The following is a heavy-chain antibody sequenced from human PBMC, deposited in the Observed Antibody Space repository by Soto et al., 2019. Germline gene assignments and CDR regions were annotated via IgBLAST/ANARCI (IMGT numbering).Heavy chain of an antibody. J-gene: IGHJ5*02. V-gene: IGHV1-2*04. CDR3: ARGSGGVAGTLDP. Sequence: EASVKVSCKTSGYTFTGYYIHWVRQAPGQGLEWMGWINPHTGVTNYAQNFQGWVTMTRDTSISTVYMEMTRLKSDDTAVYYCARGSGGVAGTLDPWGQGTLVTVSS. D-gene: IGHD2-15*01. CDR1: GYTFTGYY. CDR2: INPHTGVT.